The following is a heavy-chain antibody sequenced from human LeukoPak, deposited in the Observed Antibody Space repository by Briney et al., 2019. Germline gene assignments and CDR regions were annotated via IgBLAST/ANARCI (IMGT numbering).Heavy chain of an antibody. D-gene: IGHD2-21*02. Sequence: ASVKVSCKASGYTFTGYYMHWVRQAPGQGLEWMGWINPHSGGTNYAQNFQGRVTMTTDTSTSTAYMELRSLRSDDMAVYYCARGLTFCGGDCYTNFDLWGQGTLVTVSS. V-gene: IGHV1-2*02. CDR1: GYTFTGYY. CDR2: INPHSGGT. CDR3: ARGLTFCGGDCYTNFDL. J-gene: IGHJ4*02.